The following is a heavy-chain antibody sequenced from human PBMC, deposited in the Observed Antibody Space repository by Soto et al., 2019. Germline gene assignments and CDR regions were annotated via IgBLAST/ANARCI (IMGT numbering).Heavy chain of an antibody. CDR3: ARWTYYYDSGGYR. V-gene: IGHV3-30-3*01. CDR2: ISHDGSKK. Sequence: QVQLVESGGGVVQPGRSRRLSCAASGFTFNTYPMHWVRQAPGKGLEWVALISHDGSKKYYADSVKGRFTISRDNSEYTLYLQLNNLRAEDTAVYYCARWTYYYDSGGYRWGQGTLVIVSS. J-gene: IGHJ4*02. CDR1: GFTFNTYP. D-gene: IGHD3-22*01.